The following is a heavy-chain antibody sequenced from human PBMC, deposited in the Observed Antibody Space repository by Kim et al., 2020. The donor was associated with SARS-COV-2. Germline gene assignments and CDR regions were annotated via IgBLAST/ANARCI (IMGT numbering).Heavy chain of an antibody. J-gene: IGHJ4*02. D-gene: IGHD2-2*01. CDR3: AKGPSTSSQYHFDC. V-gene: IGHV3-23*01. CDR1: GFTFSDYA. Sequence: GGSLRLSCAASGFTFSDYAMSWVRQAPGKGLEWVSTVTGSGVSTFYAGSVKGRFTISRDNSKNTLYLHMNSLRAEDTALYYCAKGPSTSSQYHFDCWGQGTLVTVSS. CDR2: VTGSGVST.